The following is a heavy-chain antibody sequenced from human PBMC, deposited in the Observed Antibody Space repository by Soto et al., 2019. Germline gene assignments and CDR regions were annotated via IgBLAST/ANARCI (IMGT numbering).Heavy chain of an antibody. Sequence: SETLSLTCTVSGGSISSYYWSWIRQPPGKGLEWIGYIYYSGSTNYNPSLKSRVTISVDTSKNQFSLMLSSVTAADTAVYYCTREYDILTGFAFDIWGQGTMVTVSS. D-gene: IGHD3-9*01. CDR3: TREYDILTGFAFDI. V-gene: IGHV4-59*01. CDR1: GGSISSYY. J-gene: IGHJ3*02. CDR2: IYYSGST.